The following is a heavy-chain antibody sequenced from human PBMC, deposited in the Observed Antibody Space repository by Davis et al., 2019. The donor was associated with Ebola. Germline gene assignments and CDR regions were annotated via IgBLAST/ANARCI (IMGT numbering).Heavy chain of an antibody. CDR2: INHSGST. J-gene: IGHJ5*02. Sequence: PSETLSLTCAVYGGSFSGYYWSWIRQPPGKGLEWIGEINHSGSTNYNLPLKNRVTISLDTSKNQFSLKLSSVTAADTAVYYCARRPMIFGVVRAWFDPWGQGTLVTVSS. V-gene: IGHV4-34*01. CDR3: ARRPMIFGVVRAWFDP. CDR1: GGSFSGYY. D-gene: IGHD3/OR15-3a*01.